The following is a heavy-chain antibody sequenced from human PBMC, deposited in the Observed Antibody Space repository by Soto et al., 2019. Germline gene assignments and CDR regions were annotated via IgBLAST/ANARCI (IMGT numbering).Heavy chain of an antibody. CDR1: GGTFSSYY. J-gene: IGHJ4*02. CDR2: INPGGGST. V-gene: IGHV1-46*01. Sequence: ASVKVSCKASGGTFSSYYMHWVRQAPGQGLEWMGIINPGGGSTSYAQKFQGRVTMTRDTSTSTVYMELSSLRSEDTAVYYCARESSAIFGVVTLFDYWGQGTLVTVSS. CDR3: ARESSAIFGVVTLFDY. D-gene: IGHD3-3*01.